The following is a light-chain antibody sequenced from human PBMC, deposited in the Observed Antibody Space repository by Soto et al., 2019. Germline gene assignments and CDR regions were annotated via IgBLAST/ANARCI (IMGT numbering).Light chain of an antibody. CDR2: DAS. CDR3: QQYDSYWT. Sequence: IPMTQSPSTLSASVGDRVTITCRASQSISRWVAWYQQKPGKAPKLLIYDASSLESGVPARFSGSGSGTEFTLTIRSLQPDDFATYYCQQYDSYWTFGQGTKVDIQ. J-gene: IGKJ1*01. CDR1: QSISRW. V-gene: IGKV1-5*01.